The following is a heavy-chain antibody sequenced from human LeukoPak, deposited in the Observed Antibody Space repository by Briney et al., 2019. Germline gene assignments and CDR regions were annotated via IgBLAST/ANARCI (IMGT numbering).Heavy chain of an antibody. V-gene: IGHV4-38-2*02. CDR2: IYHSGST. J-gene: IGHJ6*03. CDR1: GYSISSGYY. Sequence: PSETLSLTCSVFGYSISSGYYWGWIRQPPGKGLEWIGSIYHSGSTYYNPSLKSRVIMSVDTSKNQFSLKLSSVTAADTAVYYCARDGGVTYYYFYYYMDVWGKGTTVTVSS. D-gene: IGHD3-16*01. CDR3: ARDGGVTYYYFYYYMDV.